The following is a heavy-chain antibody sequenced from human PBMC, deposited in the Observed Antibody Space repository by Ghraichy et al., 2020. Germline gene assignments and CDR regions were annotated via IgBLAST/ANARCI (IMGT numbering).Heavy chain of an antibody. D-gene: IGHD2-2*01. CDR2: INPSGGNT. J-gene: IGHJ4*02. CDR3: ARESPLSNPSYYFDY. V-gene: IGHV1-46*03. CDR1: GYIFTNHF. Sequence: ASVKVSCEASGYIFTNHFMHWVRQAPGQGLEWMGIINPSGGNTNYAQKFQGRVTMTRDTFTNTVHMELRSLRSEDTAFYYCARESPLSNPSYYFDYWGQGTLVTVSS.